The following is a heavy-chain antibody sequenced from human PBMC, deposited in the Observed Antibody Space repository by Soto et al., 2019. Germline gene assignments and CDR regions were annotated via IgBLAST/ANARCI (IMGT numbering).Heavy chain of an antibody. CDR3: ATYSEYQLQPYYYYYGMDV. CDR2: IDPSDSYT. D-gene: IGHD2-2*01. V-gene: IGHV5-10-1*01. Sequence: LGESLKISCKGSGYSFTSYWISWVRQMPGKGLEWMGRIDPSDSYTNYSPSFQGHVTISADKSISTAYLQWSSLKASDTAMYYCATYSEYQLQPYYYYYGMDVWGQGTTVTVSS. CDR1: GYSFTSYW. J-gene: IGHJ6*02.